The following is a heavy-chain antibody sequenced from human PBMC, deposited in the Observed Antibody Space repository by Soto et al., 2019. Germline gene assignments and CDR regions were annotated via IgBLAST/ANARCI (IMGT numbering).Heavy chain of an antibody. Sequence: SETLSLTCTVSGGSISSSSYYWGWIRQPPGKGLEWIGSIYYSGSTYYNPSLKIRVTISVDTSKNQFSLKLSSVTAADTALYYCARQSFYYDYIWGSYRFTTANWFDPWGQGTLVTVSS. V-gene: IGHV4-39*01. J-gene: IGHJ5*02. D-gene: IGHD3-16*02. CDR3: ARQSFYYDYIWGSYRFTTANWFDP. CDR1: GGSISSSSYY. CDR2: IYYSGST.